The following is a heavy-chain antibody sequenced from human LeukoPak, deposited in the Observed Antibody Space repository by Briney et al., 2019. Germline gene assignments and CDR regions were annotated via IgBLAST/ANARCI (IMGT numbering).Heavy chain of an antibody. CDR2: IWYDGSNK. D-gene: IGHD6-19*01. CDR3: ARVSPYSSGFLDY. J-gene: IGHJ4*02. CDR1: GFTFSSYG. Sequence: PGRSLRLSCAASGFTFSSYGMHWVRQAPGKGLEWVAVIWYDGSNKYYADSVKGRFTISRDNSKNTLYLRMNSLRAEDTAVYYCARVSPYSSGFLDYWGQGTLVTVSS. V-gene: IGHV3-33*01.